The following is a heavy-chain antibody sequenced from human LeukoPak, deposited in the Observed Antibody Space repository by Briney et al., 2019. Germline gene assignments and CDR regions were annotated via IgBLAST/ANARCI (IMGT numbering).Heavy chain of an antibody. CDR2: ITRATESL. CDR3: ARGRLGFFWFGSGFDL. Sequence: PGGSLRLPCAASGFTFADYAMHWVRQAPGKGLEWVAGITRATESLAYGDSVRGRFTLSRDNAQNSLSLQMHSLRPEDTALYFCARGRLGFFWFGSGFDLWGQGTAVTVSS. CDR1: GFTFADYA. V-gene: IGHV3-9*01. J-gene: IGHJ3*01. D-gene: IGHD3-3*01.